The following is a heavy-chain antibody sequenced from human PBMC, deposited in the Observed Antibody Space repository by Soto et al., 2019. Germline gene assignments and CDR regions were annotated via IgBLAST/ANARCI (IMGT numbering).Heavy chain of an antibody. CDR1: GYTFTGHY. CDR2: IGPETGAT. CDR3: GRGRSGQIVVFS. D-gene: IGHD1-26*01. Sequence: GASVKVSCKASGYTFTGHYIHWVRQAPEQGPEWMGEIGPETGATRYAQKFQGRVTMTRDMSITPVYMELNNLSPDDTAVYYCGRGRSGQIVVFSWGQGTPVTVSS. J-gene: IGHJ5*02. V-gene: IGHV1-2*02.